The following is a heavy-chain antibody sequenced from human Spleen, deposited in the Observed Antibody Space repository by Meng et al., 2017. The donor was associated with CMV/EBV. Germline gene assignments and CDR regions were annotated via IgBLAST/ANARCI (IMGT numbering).Heavy chain of an antibody. CDR1: GFSLSDYT. D-gene: IGHD3-22*01. J-gene: IGHJ4*02. CDR3: AQDMYYQDSSGFHMY. Sequence: GGSLRLSCAASGFSLSDYTIHWVRQAPGKGLEWVAVISYDGRNKYYANSVKGRFTISRDNSKNTLYLQMNSLRAEDTAVYYCAQDMYYQDSSGFHMYWGQGTLVTVSS. CDR2: ISYDGRNK. V-gene: IGHV3-30*04.